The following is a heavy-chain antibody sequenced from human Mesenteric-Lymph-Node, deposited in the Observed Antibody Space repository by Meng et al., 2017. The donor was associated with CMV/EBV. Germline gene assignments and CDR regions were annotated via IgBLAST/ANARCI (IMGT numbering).Heavy chain of an antibody. CDR3: ARGSGARKLTIFGVVTPKRSGYFDY. J-gene: IGHJ4*02. Sequence: GSLRLSCAVYGGSFIGYYWSWIRQPPGKGLEWFGEINHSGSTNYNPSLKSRVTISVDTSKNQFSLKLSSVTAADTAVYYCARGSGARKLTIFGVVTPKRSGYFDYWGQGTLVTVSS. D-gene: IGHD3-3*01. CDR1: GGSFIGYY. CDR2: INHSGST. V-gene: IGHV4-34*01.